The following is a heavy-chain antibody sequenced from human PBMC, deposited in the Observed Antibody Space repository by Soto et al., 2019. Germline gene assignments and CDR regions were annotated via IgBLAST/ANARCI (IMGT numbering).Heavy chain of an antibody. CDR2: IFPHDSDT. Sequence: EVQVVQSGAEVRKPGESLKISCRVSGYIFTDYWIGWLRQMPGKGLDWIGFIFPHDSDTKYSPSFQGQVTMSVDKSSNTAYLQWSGLKASDTAMYFCARRVSGWYFDLWGQGTLVTVSS. CDR1: GYIFTDYW. D-gene: IGHD6-19*01. J-gene: IGHJ4*02. CDR3: ARRVSGWYFDL. V-gene: IGHV5-51*01.